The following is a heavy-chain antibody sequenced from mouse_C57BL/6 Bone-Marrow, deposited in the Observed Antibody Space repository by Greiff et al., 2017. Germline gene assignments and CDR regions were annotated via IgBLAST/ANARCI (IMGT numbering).Heavy chain of an antibody. CDR3: ASPLLPRRGFAY. V-gene: IGHV1-26*01. CDR2: INPNNGGT. J-gene: IGHJ3*01. CDR1: GYTFTDYY. Sequence: VQLQQSGPELVKPGASVKISCKASGYTFTDYYMNWVKQSHGKSLEWIGDINPNNGGTSYNQKFKGKATLTVDKSSSTAYMELRSLTSEDSAVYYCASPLLPRRGFAYWGQGTLVTVSA. D-gene: IGHD2-10*01.